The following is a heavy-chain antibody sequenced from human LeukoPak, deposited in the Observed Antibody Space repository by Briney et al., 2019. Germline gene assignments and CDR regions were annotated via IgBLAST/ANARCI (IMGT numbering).Heavy chain of an antibody. CDR2: ISYDGNNK. J-gene: IGHJ4*02. CDR1: GFTFSNYA. V-gene: IGHV3-30*04. Sequence: GGSLRLSCAASGFTFSNYAMNWVRQAPGGGLEWVAAISYDGNNKFYADSVKGRFTISRDNSKNTLYLQMNSLRAEDTAVYYCAKAYSSGGPGHYFDYWGQGTLVTVSS. CDR3: AKAYSSGGPGHYFDY. D-gene: IGHD6-19*01.